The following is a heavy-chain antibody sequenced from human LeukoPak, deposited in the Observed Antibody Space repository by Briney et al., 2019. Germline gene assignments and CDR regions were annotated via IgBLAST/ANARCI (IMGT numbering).Heavy chain of an antibody. Sequence: GGSLRLSRAASGFTFSNAWMTWVRQAPGKGLEWVTVITSDGSAQYYTDSVKGRFTTSRDNSKNMLYLQMDSLRTEDTAVYYCAREASVTNWYFDLWGRGALVSVSS. V-gene: IGHV3-30*03. D-gene: IGHD2-2*01. J-gene: IGHJ2*01. CDR2: ITSDGSAQ. CDR3: AREASVTNWYFDL. CDR1: GFTFSNAW.